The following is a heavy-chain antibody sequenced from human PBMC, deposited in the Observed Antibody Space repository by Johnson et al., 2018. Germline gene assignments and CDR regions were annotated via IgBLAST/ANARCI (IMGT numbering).Heavy chain of an antibody. V-gene: IGHV4-59*01. CDR2: IYNTGST. J-gene: IGHJ3*02. CDR3: GRFSGWAFDI. CDR1: GDSISSYY. Sequence: QVQLQESGPGLVKPSETLSLTCSVSGDSISSYYWNWIRQPPGKGLEWIGYIYNTGSTNYNPSLKSRVTISVDTSKNQFSLEVSSGTAADTAVYYRGRFSGWAFDIWGRGTMVTVSS. D-gene: IGHD6-19*01.